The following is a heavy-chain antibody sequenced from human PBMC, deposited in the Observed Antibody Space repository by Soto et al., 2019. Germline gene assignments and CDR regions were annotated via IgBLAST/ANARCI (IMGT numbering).Heavy chain of an antibody. CDR1: GFSLSTHGVG. Sequence: QITLKESGPTLVKPTQTLTLTCTFSGFSLSTHGVGVGWVRQPAGKALEWLALIDWDDDKRYSASLNSRLTITQDTSKNQVVLTMTNMDPVDTATYYCAHAMLYCTGGSCSSWFESWGQGTLVTVSS. CDR3: AHAMLYCTGGSCSSWFES. V-gene: IGHV2-5*02. CDR2: IDWDDDK. J-gene: IGHJ5*01. D-gene: IGHD2-15*01.